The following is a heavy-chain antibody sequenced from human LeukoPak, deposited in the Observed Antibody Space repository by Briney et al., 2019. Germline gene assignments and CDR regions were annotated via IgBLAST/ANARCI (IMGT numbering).Heavy chain of an antibody. J-gene: IGHJ4*02. CDR2: IYYSGST. CDR1: GGSISSYY. CDR3: ARGDPSSGWPYYFDY. Sequence: SETLSLTCTVSGGSISSYYWSWLRQLPGKGLEWIGYIYYSGSTNYNPSLKSRVTISVDTSKNQFSLKLSSVTAADTAVYYCARGDPSSGWPYYFDYWGQGTLVTVSS. V-gene: IGHV4-59*01. D-gene: IGHD6-19*01.